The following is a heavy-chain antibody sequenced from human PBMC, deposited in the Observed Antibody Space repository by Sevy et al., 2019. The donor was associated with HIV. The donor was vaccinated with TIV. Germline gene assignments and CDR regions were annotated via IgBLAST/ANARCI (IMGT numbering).Heavy chain of an antibody. CDR3: AKQDNWNDFPFDY. CDR1: GFSFRNYG. V-gene: IGHV3-30*18. Sequence: GGSLRLSCAASGFSFRNYGMHWVRQAPGKGLEWVAVISYDGSNTHYADSVKGRFTISRDNSKNTLFLKMSSLRAEDTAVYHCAKQDNWNDFPFDYWGQGILVTVSS. CDR2: ISYDGSNT. D-gene: IGHD1-1*01. J-gene: IGHJ4*02.